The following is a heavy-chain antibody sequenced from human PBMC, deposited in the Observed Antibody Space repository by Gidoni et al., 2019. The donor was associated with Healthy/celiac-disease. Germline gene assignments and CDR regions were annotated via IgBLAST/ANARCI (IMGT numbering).Heavy chain of an antibody. CDR3: ATVYSSSWCFDY. CDR2: FDPEDGET. D-gene: IGHD6-13*01. J-gene: IGHJ4*02. V-gene: IGHV1-24*01. CDR1: GYTLTELS. Sequence: VKKPGASVKVSCKVSGYTLTELSMHWVRQAPGKGLEWMGGFDPEDGETIYAQKFQGRVTMTEDTSTDTAYMELSSLRSEDTAVYYCATVYSSSWCFDYWGQGTLVTVSS.